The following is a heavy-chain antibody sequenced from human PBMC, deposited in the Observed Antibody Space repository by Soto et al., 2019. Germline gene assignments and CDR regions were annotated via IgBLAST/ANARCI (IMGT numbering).Heavy chain of an antibody. CDR2: ISGSGGST. CDR1: GFTFSSYA. V-gene: IGHV3-23*01. Sequence: AGSLRLSCAASGFTFSSYAMSWVRQAPGKGLEWVSAISGSGGSTYYADSVKGRFTISRDNSKNTLYLQMNSLRAEDTAVYYCAKVGAVVPAPHGYFQHWGQGTLVTVSS. D-gene: IGHD2-2*01. J-gene: IGHJ1*01. CDR3: AKVGAVVPAPHGYFQH.